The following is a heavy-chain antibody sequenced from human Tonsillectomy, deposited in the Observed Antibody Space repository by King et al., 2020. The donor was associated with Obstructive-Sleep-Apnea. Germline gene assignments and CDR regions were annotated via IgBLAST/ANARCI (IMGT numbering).Heavy chain of an antibody. V-gene: IGHV3-23*04. CDR3: AKDRAYVSSGDY. CDR1: GFAFSSYA. Sequence: VQLVESGGGLGQPGGSLRLSCAASGFAFSSYAMSWVRQAPGKGLEWVSGVCSNGENTYYADSVRGRFTISRDNSKNTVYLQMNNLRAEDTAIYYCAKDRAYVSSGDYWGQGSLVTVSS. CDR2: VCSNGENT. D-gene: IGHD6-25*01. J-gene: IGHJ4*02.